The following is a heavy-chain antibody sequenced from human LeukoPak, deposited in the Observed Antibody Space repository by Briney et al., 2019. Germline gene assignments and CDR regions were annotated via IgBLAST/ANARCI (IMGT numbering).Heavy chain of an antibody. CDR3: ARDGGGNSITYYYYGMDV. D-gene: IGHD4-23*01. CDR1: GYTFTSYY. CDR2: INPSGGST. J-gene: IGHJ6*02. Sequence: AASVKVSCKASGYTFTSYYMHWVRQAPGQGLEWMGIINPSGGSTSYAQKFQGRVTMTRDTSTSTVYMELSSLRSEDTAVYYCARDGGGNSITYYYYGMDVWGQGTTVTVSS. V-gene: IGHV1-46*01.